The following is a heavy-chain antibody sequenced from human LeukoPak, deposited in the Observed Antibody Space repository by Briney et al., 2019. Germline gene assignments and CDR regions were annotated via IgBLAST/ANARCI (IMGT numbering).Heavy chain of an antibody. J-gene: IGHJ4*02. Sequence: GGSLRLSCAASGFTFSSYAMSWVRQAPGKGLEWVSAISGSGGSTYYADSVKGRVTISRDNSKNTLYLQMNSLRAEATAVYYCAKSYPRSCSGGSCYAGGYYFDYWGQGTLVTVSS. V-gene: IGHV3-23*01. CDR3: AKSYPRSCSGGSCYAGGYYFDY. CDR2: ISGSGGST. CDR1: GFTFSSYA. D-gene: IGHD2-15*01.